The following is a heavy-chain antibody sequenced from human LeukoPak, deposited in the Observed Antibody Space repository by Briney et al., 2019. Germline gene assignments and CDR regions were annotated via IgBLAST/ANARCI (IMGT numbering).Heavy chain of an antibody. Sequence: GSLRLSCAASGFTFSTFTMNWVRQAPGKGLELVSSISPNSDYIYYAASVKGRFTISRDNSKNTLYLQMNSLRAEDTAVYYCAKEPIITIFGVGSMDVWGQGTTVTVSS. CDR1: GFTFSTFT. CDR3: AKEPIITIFGVGSMDV. D-gene: IGHD3-3*01. J-gene: IGHJ6*02. V-gene: IGHV3-21*04. CDR2: ISPNSDYI.